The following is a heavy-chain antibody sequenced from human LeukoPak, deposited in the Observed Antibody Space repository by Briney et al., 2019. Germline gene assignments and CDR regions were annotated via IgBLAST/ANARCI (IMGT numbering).Heavy chain of an antibody. V-gene: IGHV1-69*13. D-gene: IGHD5-12*01. CDR2: IIPIFGTA. J-gene: IGHJ5*02. CDR1: GGTFSSYA. CDR3: ARDTPDIAAPRWFDP. Sequence: ASVKVSCKASGGTFSSYAISWVRQAPGQGLEWMGGIIPIFGTANYAQKFQGRVTITADESTSTAYMGLSSLRSEDTAVYYCARDTPDIAAPRWFDPWGQGTLVTVSS.